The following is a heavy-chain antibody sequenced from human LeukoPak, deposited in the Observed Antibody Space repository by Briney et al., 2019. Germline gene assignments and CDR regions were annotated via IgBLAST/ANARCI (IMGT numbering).Heavy chain of an antibody. Sequence: GRSLRLSCAASGFTFSDQGMNWVRQAPGKGLEWVSSISSNSLHIFYADSVKGRFTISRDNAKNSLYLQMNNLRAEDTAVYYCVGPDSQFDCWGQGTLVTVSS. CDR3: VGPDSQFDC. CDR2: ISSNSLHI. D-gene: IGHD3-10*01. J-gene: IGHJ4*02. CDR1: GFTFSDQG. V-gene: IGHV3-21*01.